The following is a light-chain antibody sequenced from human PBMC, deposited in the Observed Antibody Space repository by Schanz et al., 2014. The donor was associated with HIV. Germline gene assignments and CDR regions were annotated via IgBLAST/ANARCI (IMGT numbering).Light chain of an antibody. Sequence: QSALTQPTSVSGSPGQSITISCTVASSDVGDVNFLSWYQQHPGKAPKLMIYEVSKRPSGVPERFSGSKSGNTASLTVSGLQAEDEADYYCLSYDTSLPSSVFGGGTKLTVL. CDR3: LSYDTSLPSSV. V-gene: IGLV2-8*01. J-gene: IGLJ3*02. CDR2: EVS. CDR1: SSDVGDVNF.